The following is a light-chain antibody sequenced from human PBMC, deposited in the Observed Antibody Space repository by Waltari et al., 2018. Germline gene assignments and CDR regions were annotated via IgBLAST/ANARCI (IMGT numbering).Light chain of an antibody. CDR1: SLRSNY. J-gene: IGLJ2*01. CDR3: HSRDASGVAGS. CDR2: DKN. V-gene: IGLV3-19*01. Sequence: SSELTQDPAVSVAMGQTVRITCQGKSLRSNYSSWYQQRPGQAPILVIYDKNNRPSGVPDRFSGSSSHNTGSLTITGAQAEDEASYYCHSRDASGVAGSFGGGTKLTVL.